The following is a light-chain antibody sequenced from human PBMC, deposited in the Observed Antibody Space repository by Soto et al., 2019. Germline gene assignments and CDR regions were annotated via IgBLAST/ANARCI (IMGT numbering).Light chain of an antibody. CDR3: EHFGGSLT. J-gene: IGKJ4*01. Sequence: EIVLTQSPATLSLSPGERATLSCGASQNVGNYFLAWYQQKPGLAPRLLIFDVSNRFTGIPDRFTGSGSGTEFTLTVSRVEPEDSAVYEGEHFGGSLTVGGGIKVE. CDR1: QNVGNYF. CDR2: DVS. V-gene: IGKV3D-20*01.